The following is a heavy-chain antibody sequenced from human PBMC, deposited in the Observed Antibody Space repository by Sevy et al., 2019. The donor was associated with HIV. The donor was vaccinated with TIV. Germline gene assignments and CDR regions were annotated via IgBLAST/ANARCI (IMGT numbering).Heavy chain of an antibody. J-gene: IGHJ4*02. CDR1: GFTVNDKY. D-gene: IGHD6-19*01. CDR3: VSLFLSYRSGWSYFDY. Sequence: GGSLRLSCAISGFTVNDKYIIWVRQAPGKGLEWVSVIFSSGSTYWADSAKGRFTISRDNSKNTVDLQMNSVRAEDTAVYYCVSLFLSYRSGWSYFDYWGQGTLVTVSS. CDR2: IFSSGST. V-gene: IGHV3-66*02.